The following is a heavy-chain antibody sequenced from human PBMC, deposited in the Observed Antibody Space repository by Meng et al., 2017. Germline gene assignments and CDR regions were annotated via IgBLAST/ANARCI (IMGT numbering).Heavy chain of an antibody. CDR1: GFSLSTSGVG. D-gene: IGHD3-10*01. CDR3: ARLLLLWFWEFHPFDY. CDR2: IYWNDDK. J-gene: IGHJ4*02. V-gene: IGHV2-5*01. Sequence: SGPTLVKPTQTLTLTCTFSGFSLSTSGVGVGWIRQPPGKALEWLALIYWNDDKRYSPSLKSRLTITKDTSKNQVVLTMTNMDPVDTATYYCARLLLLWFWEFHPFDYWGQGTLVTVSS.